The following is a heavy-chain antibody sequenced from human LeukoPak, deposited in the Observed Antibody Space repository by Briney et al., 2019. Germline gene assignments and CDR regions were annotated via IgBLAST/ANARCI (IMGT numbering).Heavy chain of an antibody. CDR2: INHSGST. Sequence: SETLSLTCAVYGGSFSGYYWSWIRQPPGKGLEWIGEINHSGSTNYNPSLKSRVTISVDTSKNQFSLKLSPVTAADTAVYYCEVHCSSTSCPPGATGYWGQGTLVTVSS. D-gene: IGHD2-2*01. V-gene: IGHV4-34*01. CDR3: EVHCSSTSCPPGATGY. CDR1: GGSFSGYY. J-gene: IGHJ4*02.